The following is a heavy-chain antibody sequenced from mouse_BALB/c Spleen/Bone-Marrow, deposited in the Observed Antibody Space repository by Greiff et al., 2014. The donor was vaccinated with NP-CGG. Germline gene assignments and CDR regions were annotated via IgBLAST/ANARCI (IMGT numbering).Heavy chain of an antibody. CDR3: TRPSFYYGSSYWYFDV. CDR2: IDPANGDT. CDR1: GFNIKDTY. J-gene: IGHJ1*01. D-gene: IGHD1-1*01. Sequence: DVQLQKSGSELVKPGASVKLSCAASGFNIKDTYMHWVKQRPEQGLEWIGRIDPANGDTKYDPKFQGKATITADTSSNTAYLQLSSLTSEDTAVYYCTRPSFYYGSSYWYFDVWGAGTTVTVSS. V-gene: IGHV14-3*02.